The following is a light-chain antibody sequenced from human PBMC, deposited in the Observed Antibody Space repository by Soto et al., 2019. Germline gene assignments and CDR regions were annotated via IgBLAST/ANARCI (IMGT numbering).Light chain of an antibody. Sequence: QSALTQPASVSGSPGQSITVSCTGTSSDVGGYNYVSWYQQHPGKAHRLMIYDVTNRPSGVSDRFSGSKSGNTASLTISGLQVEDEADYYCSSYRRGSTYVFGTGTKVTVL. CDR2: DVT. V-gene: IGLV2-14*03. J-gene: IGLJ1*01. CDR3: SSYRRGSTYV. CDR1: SSDVGGYNY.